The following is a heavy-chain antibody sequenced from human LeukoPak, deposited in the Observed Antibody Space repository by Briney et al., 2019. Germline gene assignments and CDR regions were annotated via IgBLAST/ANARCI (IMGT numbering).Heavy chain of an antibody. Sequence: GGSLRLSCAASGFTFSSYAMHWVRQAPGKGLEWVAVISYDGSNKYYADSVKGRFTISRDNSKNTLYLQMNSLRAEDTAVYYCARATPSPDYWGQGTLVTISS. CDR2: ISYDGSNK. J-gene: IGHJ4*02. V-gene: IGHV3-30*04. CDR1: GFTFSSYA. D-gene: IGHD4-23*01. CDR3: ARATPSPDY.